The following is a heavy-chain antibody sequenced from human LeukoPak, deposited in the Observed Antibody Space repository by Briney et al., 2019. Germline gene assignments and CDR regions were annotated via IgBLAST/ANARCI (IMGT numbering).Heavy chain of an antibody. CDR1: GGSISSYY. J-gene: IGHJ4*02. Sequence: SETLSLTCTVSGGSISSYYWSWIRQPAGKGLEWIGHIYTSGSTNYNPSLKSRVTMSVDTSKNQFSLKLSSVTAADTAVYYCARANMDYYGSGSQFDYWGQGTLVTVSS. V-gene: IGHV4-4*07. CDR2: IYTSGST. D-gene: IGHD3-10*01. CDR3: ARANMDYYGSGSQFDY.